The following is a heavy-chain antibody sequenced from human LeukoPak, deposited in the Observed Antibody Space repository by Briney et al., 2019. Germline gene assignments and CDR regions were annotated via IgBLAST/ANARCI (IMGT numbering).Heavy chain of an antibody. CDR1: GGSFSGYY. V-gene: IGHV4-34*01. CDR3: ARGALRVYVFDI. J-gene: IGHJ3*02. Sequence: PSETLSLTCGVYGGSFSGYYWAWIRQPPGKGLEWIGEIHHSGATNYAPALQSRATISGASSKNQISLKLRSVTAADTAVYYCARGALRVYVFDIWGQGTLVTVSS. CDR2: IHHSGAT. D-gene: IGHD3-10*01.